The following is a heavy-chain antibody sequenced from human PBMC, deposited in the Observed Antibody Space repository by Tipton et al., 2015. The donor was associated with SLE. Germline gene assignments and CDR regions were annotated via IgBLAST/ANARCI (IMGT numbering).Heavy chain of an antibody. D-gene: IGHD5-12*01. CDR2: ITPYNGKT. Sequence: QSGAEVKKPGASVKVSCTASGYTFSTYGINWVRQAPGQGLEWMGWITPYNGKTNYAQKFQGRVTMTTDTATSTAYMELTSLRYDDTAVYYCARDATSYDPGYMDVWGKGSTVTVSS. J-gene: IGHJ6*04. CDR1: GYTFSTYG. V-gene: IGHV1-18*01. CDR3: ARDATSYDPGYMDV.